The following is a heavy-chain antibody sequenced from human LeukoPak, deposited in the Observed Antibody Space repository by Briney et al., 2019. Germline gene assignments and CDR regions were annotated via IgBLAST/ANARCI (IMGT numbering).Heavy chain of an antibody. J-gene: IGHJ4*02. V-gene: IGHV4-34*01. CDR1: GGSFSGYS. CDR3: ARTSHSGWGRGY. CDR2: INHSGST. D-gene: IGHD6-19*01. Sequence: SETLSLTCAVYGGSFSGYSWSWIRQPPGKGLEWIGEINHSGSTNYNPSLKSRVTISVDTSKNQFSLKLSSVTAADTAVYYCARTSHSGWGRGYWGQGTLVTVSS.